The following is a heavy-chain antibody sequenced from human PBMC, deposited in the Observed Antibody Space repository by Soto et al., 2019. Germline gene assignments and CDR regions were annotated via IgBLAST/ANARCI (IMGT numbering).Heavy chain of an antibody. D-gene: IGHD3-22*01. CDR2: IKQDGSEK. J-gene: IGHJ4*02. CDR1: GFTFSSYW. V-gene: IGHV3-7*03. CDR3: ARDPKHYDSSGYTDY. Sequence: GSLRLSCAASGFTFSSYWMSWVRQAPGKGLEWVANIKQDGSEKYYVDSVKGRFTISRDNAKNSLYLQMNSLRAEDTAVYYCARDPKHYDSSGYTDYWGQGTLVTVSS.